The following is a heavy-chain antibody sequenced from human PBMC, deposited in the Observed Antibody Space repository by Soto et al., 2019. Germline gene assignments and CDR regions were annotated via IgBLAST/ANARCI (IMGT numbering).Heavy chain of an antibody. CDR2: INPSGGST. V-gene: IGHV1-46*01. CDR1: GYTFTGYY. Sequence: ASVKVSCKASGYTFTGYYMHWVRQAPGQGLEWMGIINPSGGSTSYAQKFQGRVTMTRDTSTSTVYMELSSLRSEDTAVYYCARDKLEFGDGYNYPDDTFDIWGQGTMVTVSS. CDR3: ARDKLEFGDGYNYPDDTFDI. D-gene: IGHD5-12*01. J-gene: IGHJ3*02.